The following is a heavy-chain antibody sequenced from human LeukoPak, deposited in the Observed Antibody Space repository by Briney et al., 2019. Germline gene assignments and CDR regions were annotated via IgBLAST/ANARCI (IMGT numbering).Heavy chain of an antibody. CDR3: ARGNCSGGSCYESYYFDY. V-gene: IGHV1-2*04. J-gene: IGHJ4*02. CDR1: GDTFSVYY. D-gene: IGHD2-15*01. Sequence: ASVKVSCKASGDTFSVYYRHWVRQANGQGLEWIGTIHPNSGGTNYAQKFQGWVTMTRDTSISTAYMELSRLRSDDTAVYYCARGNCSGGSCYESYYFDYWGQGTLVTVSS. CDR2: IHPNSGGT.